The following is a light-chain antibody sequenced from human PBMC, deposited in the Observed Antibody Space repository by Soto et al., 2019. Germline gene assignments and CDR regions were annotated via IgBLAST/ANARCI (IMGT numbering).Light chain of an antibody. J-gene: IGLJ1*01. CDR1: SSNIGSNT. CDR3: ATWDDSMIAYV. CDR2: SNN. Sequence: SVLTQPPSASGTPGQRVTISFSGSSSNIGSNTVNWYQQLPGTAPKLLIYSNNQRPSGVPDRFSGSKSGTSASLAISGLQSEDEADYCCATWDDSMIAYVFGTGTKVTVL. V-gene: IGLV1-44*01.